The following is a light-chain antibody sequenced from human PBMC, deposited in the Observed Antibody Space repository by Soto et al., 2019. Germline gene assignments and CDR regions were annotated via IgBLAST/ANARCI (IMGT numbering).Light chain of an antibody. CDR2: EVS. J-gene: IGLJ1*01. Sequence: SVLTQPASVSGSPGQSITISCTGTSSDVGAYIHVSWYQQHPGKAPKFLIYEVSKRPSGVSDRFSGSKSGNTASLTISGLQAEDEADYYCTSYTSSSTYVLGTGTKVTVL. V-gene: IGLV2-14*01. CDR1: SSDVGAYIH. CDR3: TSYTSSSTYV.